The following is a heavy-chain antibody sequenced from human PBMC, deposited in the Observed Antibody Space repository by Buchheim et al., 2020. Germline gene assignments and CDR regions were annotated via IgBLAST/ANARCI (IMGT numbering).Heavy chain of an antibody. CDR2: INPTGTST. D-gene: IGHD1-26*01. V-gene: IGHV1-46*01. Sequence: QVQLVQSGSEVKRPGSSVKVSCKASGYSFSSHYMHWVRQAPGQGLEWMGIINPTGTSTTYAQKFQGRVTMTRDTSTSPVYMELSSLRSEDTAVYYCARDQTWAVEYWGQGTL. CDR1: GYSFSSHY. J-gene: IGHJ4*02. CDR3: ARDQTWAVEY.